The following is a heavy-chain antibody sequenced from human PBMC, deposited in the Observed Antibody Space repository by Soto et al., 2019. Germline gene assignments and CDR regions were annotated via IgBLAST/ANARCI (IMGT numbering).Heavy chain of an antibody. D-gene: IGHD3-22*01. Sequence: SETLSLTRTVSGGSISSYYWSWLRQPPGKGLVWIGYIYYSRSTNYNPSLKSRVTISVDTSKNQFSLKLGSVTAADTAVYYCARGFSLYYYDSTGYCLDYWGPGTLVTVSS. CDR3: ARGFSLYYYDSTGYCLDY. CDR1: GGSISSYY. J-gene: IGHJ4*02. CDR2: IYYSRST. V-gene: IGHV4-59*01.